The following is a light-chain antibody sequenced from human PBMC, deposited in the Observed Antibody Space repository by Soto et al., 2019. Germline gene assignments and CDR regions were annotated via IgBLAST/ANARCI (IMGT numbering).Light chain of an antibody. CDR1: QSVSSSY. CDR3: QQYVSSYT. V-gene: IGKV3-20*01. Sequence: EIVLTQSPGTLSVSPGERATLSCRASQSVSSSYLARYQQKTGQAPRLLMYGAASRATGNPDRFSGSGSGTYFTLSISRLEPQHFAVYYCQQYVSSYTFDQGTKLEIK. J-gene: IGKJ2*01. CDR2: GAA.